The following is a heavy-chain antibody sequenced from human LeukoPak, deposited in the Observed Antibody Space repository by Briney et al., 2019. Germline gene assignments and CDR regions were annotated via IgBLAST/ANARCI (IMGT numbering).Heavy chain of an antibody. CDR3: ARGQVWQWQDY. CDR2: IIPNFEIA. J-gene: IGHJ4*02. V-gene: IGHV1-69*13. CDR1: GGTFSNYA. D-gene: IGHD6-19*01. Sequence: SVKVSCKVSGGTFSNYAISWVRQAPGQGLEWMGAIIPNFEIAKFAQKFQGRVTITADESTSTAYMELSSLRSEDTAVYYCARGQVWQWQDYWGQGTLVTVSS.